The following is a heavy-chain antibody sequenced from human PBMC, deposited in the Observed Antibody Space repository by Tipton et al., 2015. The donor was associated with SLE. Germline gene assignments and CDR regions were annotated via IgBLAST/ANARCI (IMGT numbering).Heavy chain of an antibody. CDR2: INTDGSGT. Sequence: SLRLSCAASGFTFNNYWMHWVRQVPGKGLVWVSRINTDGSGTTYADSVKGRFTISRDNAKNMLYLQMNSLRAEDTAVYYCTRVESTSWAFDIWGQGTIVTVSS. D-gene: IGHD2/OR15-2a*01. V-gene: IGHV3-74*01. CDR3: TRVESTSWAFDI. J-gene: IGHJ3*02. CDR1: GFTFNNYW.